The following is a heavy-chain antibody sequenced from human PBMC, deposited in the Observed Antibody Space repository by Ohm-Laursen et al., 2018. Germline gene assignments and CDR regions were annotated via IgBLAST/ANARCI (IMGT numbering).Heavy chain of an antibody. V-gene: IGHV3-48*04. CDR1: GFTFSSYG. Sequence: SLRLSCAASGFTFSSYGMSWVRQAPGKGLEWVSYTSSSGSTIYYADSVKGRFTISRDNAKNSLYLQMNSLRAEDTAVYYCARVSKQWELLLDGFDIWGQGTMVTVSS. J-gene: IGHJ3*02. CDR3: ARVSKQWELLLDGFDI. D-gene: IGHD1-26*01. CDR2: TSSSGSTI.